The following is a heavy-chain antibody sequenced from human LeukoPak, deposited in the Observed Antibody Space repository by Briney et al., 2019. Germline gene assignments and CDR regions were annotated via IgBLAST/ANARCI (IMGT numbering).Heavy chain of an antibody. CDR3: ARGRNTMVRGAIGAETRYYYSYYMDV. D-gene: IGHD3-10*01. V-gene: IGHV4-34*01. CDR2: INHSGST. J-gene: IGHJ6*03. Sequence: GSLRLSCAASGFTFSSYGMHWIRQPPGKGLEWIGEINHSGSTNYNPSLKSRVTISVDTSKNHFSLKLSSVTAADTALYYCARGRNTMVRGAIGAETRYYYSYYMDVWGKGTTVTVSS. CDR1: GFTFSSYG.